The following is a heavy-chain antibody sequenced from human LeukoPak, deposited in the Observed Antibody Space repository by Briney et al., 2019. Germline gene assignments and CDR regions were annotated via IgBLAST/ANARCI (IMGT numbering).Heavy chain of an antibody. CDR1: GGTFSSYT. Sequence: GSSVKVSCKASGGTFSSYTISWVRQAPGQGLEWMGRIIPILGIANYAQKFQGRVTITAEKSTSTAYMELSSLRSEDTAVYYCARDGGCSSTSCYLFDYWGQGTLVTVSS. J-gene: IGHJ4*02. D-gene: IGHD2-2*01. V-gene: IGHV1-69*04. CDR2: IIPILGIA. CDR3: ARDGGCSSTSCYLFDY.